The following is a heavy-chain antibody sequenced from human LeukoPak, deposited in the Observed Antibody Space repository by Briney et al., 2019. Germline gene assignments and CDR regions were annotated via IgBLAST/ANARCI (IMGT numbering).Heavy chain of an antibody. CDR1: GFTLSTFW. J-gene: IGHJ4*02. Sequence: GGSLRLSCEASGFTLSTFWMSWVRQAPGKGLEWVANIKQDGSEKHYVDSVKGRFTISRDNSKNTLYLQMNSLRAEDTAVYYCARAYDSSDIDYWGQGTLVTVSS. CDR3: ARAYDSSDIDY. CDR2: IKQDGSEK. V-gene: IGHV3-7*01. D-gene: IGHD3-22*01.